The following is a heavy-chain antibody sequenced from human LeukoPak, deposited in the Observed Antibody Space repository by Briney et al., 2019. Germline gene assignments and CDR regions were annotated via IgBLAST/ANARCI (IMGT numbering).Heavy chain of an antibody. Sequence: GRSLRLSCAASGFTFRSYGMYWVRQAPGKGLEWVAVLSYDAKYKYYGDSVKGRFTISRGNSKNTLYLQMDSLRVEDTTVYYCAKDITEVGASAFDYWGQGTLVTVSS. V-gene: IGHV3-30*18. CDR2: LSYDAKYK. D-gene: IGHD1-26*01. CDR1: GFTFRSYG. J-gene: IGHJ4*02. CDR3: AKDITEVGASAFDY.